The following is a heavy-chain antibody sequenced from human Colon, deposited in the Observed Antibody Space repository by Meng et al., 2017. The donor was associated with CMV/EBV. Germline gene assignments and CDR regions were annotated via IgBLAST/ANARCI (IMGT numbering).Heavy chain of an antibody. V-gene: IGHV4-59*11. D-gene: IGHD1-14*01. J-gene: IGHJ4*02. Sequence: QVQLRDPRPAPCKLSGPPSLTRFVSCGSIMGHYWTWIRQSPGKGLEWIGYIYYKGGNGGTYYTPSLKSRVTMSVDTSKNQFSLKMTSVTAADTAVYYCVRDRSNRLDFWGQGTLVTVSS. CDR2: IYYKGGNGGT. CDR3: VRDRSNRLDF. CDR1: CGSIMGHY.